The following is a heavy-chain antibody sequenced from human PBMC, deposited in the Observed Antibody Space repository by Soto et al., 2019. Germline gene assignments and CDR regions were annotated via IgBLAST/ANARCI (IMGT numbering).Heavy chain of an antibody. CDR2: ISGYNGDT. V-gene: IGHV1-18*01. CDR1: GYTFSNYG. J-gene: IGHJ4*02. Sequence: ASVKVSCKASGYTFSNYGISWVRQAPGQGLEWTAWISGYNGDTKNAQSLQGRVTVTTDTSPSTSYMELRSLRSDDTAIYYCARSLGSGTGFDYWGQGTLVTVSS. D-gene: IGHD3-10*01. CDR3: ARSLGSGTGFDY.